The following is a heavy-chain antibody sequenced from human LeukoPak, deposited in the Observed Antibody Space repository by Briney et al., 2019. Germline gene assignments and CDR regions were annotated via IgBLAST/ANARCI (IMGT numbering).Heavy chain of an antibody. J-gene: IGHJ5*02. V-gene: IGHV3-21*01. CDR1: GFTFSSYS. CDR3: ASEAYYDFWSGSQNNWFDP. D-gene: IGHD3-3*01. Sequence: GGSLRLSCAASGFTFSSYSMNWVRQAPGKGLEWVSSISSSSSYIYYADSVKGRFTISRDNAKNSLYLQMNSLGAEDTAVYYCASEAYYDFWSGSQNNWFDPWGQGTLVTVSS. CDR2: ISSSSSYI.